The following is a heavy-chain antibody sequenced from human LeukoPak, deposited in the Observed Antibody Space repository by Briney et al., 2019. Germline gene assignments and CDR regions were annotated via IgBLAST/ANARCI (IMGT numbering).Heavy chain of an antibody. CDR3: ARGAHVRKYDSNENCFDP. CDR1: GYIFTSYY. J-gene: IGHJ5*02. CDR2: INPSGGST. V-gene: IGHV1-46*01. D-gene: IGHD3-22*01. Sequence: GASVKVSCKASGYIFTSYYIHWVRQAPGQGLEWMGLINPSGGSTNYAQRFQGRVTMTRDMSTSTVYMELSSLRSEDTAVYYCARGAHVRKYDSNENCFDPWGQGTLVTVSS.